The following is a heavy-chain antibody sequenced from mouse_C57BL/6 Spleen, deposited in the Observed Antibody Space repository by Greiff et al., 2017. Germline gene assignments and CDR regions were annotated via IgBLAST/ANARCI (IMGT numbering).Heavy chain of an antibody. CDR3: AREQIYYGNYEAY. J-gene: IGHJ3*01. D-gene: IGHD2-1*01. CDR2: IHPNSGIT. Sequence: QVQLQQPGAELVKPGASVKLSCKASGYTFTSYWMHWVKQRPGQGLEWIGMIHPNSGITNYNEKFKSKDTLTVDKSSSTAYMQLSSLTSEDSAVYYCAREQIYYGNYEAYWGQGTLVTVSA. V-gene: IGHV1-64*01. CDR1: GYTFTSYW.